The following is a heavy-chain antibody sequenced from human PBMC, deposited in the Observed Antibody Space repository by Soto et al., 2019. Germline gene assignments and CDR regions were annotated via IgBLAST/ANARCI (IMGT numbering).Heavy chain of an antibody. D-gene: IGHD4-4*01. CDR3: ARGELAFSNSPYAYFGMDV. V-gene: IGHV3-30-3*01. CDR1: GFTFSSYA. J-gene: IGHJ6*02. CDR2: ISYDGSNK. Sequence: QVQLVESGGGVVQPGRSLRLSCAASGFTFSSYAMHWVRQAPGKGLEWVAVISYDGSNKYYADSVKGRFTISRDNSKNQLYLQINSLRAEDKAVYYCARGELAFSNSPYAYFGMDVWGRGTTVTVSS.